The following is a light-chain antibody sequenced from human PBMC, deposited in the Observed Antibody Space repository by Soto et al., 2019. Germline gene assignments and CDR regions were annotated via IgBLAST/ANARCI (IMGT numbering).Light chain of an antibody. CDR1: QSAFSTY. J-gene: IGKJ1*01. V-gene: IGKV3-20*01. CDR3: HQYGSSPWT. Sequence: EIVFTQSPGTLSLSPGERATLSCRASQSAFSTYLAWFQQKPGQAPRLLIYGASSRASGIPDRFSGSGSGTDFTLTISRLEPEDFAVYYCHQYGSSPWTLGQGTKVDIK. CDR2: GAS.